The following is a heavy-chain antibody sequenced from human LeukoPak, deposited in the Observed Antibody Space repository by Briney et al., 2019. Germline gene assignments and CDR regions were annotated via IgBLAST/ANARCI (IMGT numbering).Heavy chain of an antibody. Sequence: GGSLRLSCAASGFTFSSYGMSWVRQAPGKGLEWVSAISGSGGSTYYADSVKGRFTISRDNSKNTLYLQMNSLRAEDTAVYYCAKVGYSSSCLDYWGQGTLVTVSS. CDR1: GFTFSSYG. V-gene: IGHV3-23*01. CDR2: ISGSGGST. CDR3: AKVGYSSSCLDY. D-gene: IGHD6-13*01. J-gene: IGHJ4*02.